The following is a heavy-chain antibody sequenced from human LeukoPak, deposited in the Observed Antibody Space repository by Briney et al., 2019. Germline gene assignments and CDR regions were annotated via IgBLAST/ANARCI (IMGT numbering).Heavy chain of an antibody. Sequence: GGSLRLSCAASGLTVSSNYMSWVRQAPGKGLEWVSGISGSGGSTYYADSVKGRCTISRDNSKNTLYLQMTSLRAEDTAVYYCAKARGTVVPPFDYWGQGTLVTVSS. J-gene: IGHJ4*02. CDR1: GLTVSSNY. CDR3: AKARGTVVPPFDY. D-gene: IGHD3-22*01. CDR2: ISGSGGST. V-gene: IGHV3-23*01.